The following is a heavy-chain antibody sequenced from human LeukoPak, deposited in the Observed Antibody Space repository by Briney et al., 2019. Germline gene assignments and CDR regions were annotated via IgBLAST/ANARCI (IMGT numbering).Heavy chain of an antibody. CDR3: ARAGGYSYQLTEGGDAFDI. CDR2: ISAYNGNT. CDR1: GYTFTSYG. J-gene: IGHJ3*02. V-gene: IGHV1-18*04. Sequence: ASVKVSCKASGYTFTSYGISWVRQAPGQGLEWMGWISAYNGNTNYAQKLQGRVTMTTDTSTSTAYMELRSLRSDDTAVYYCARAGGYSYQLTEGGDAFDIWGQGTMVTASS. D-gene: IGHD5-18*01.